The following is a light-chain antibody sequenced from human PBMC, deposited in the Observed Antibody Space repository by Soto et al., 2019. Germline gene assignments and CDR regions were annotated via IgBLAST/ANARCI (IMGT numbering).Light chain of an antibody. J-gene: IGLJ2*01. CDR2: DVS. CDR3: CSYAGSSWV. V-gene: IGLV2-11*01. CDR1: SSDVGGYNY. Sequence: QSALTQPRSVSGSPGQSVTISCTGTSSDVGGYNYVSWYQQHPGKAPKLMIFDVSKRPSGVPDRFSGSKSGNTASLTISGLQAEDEAEYSCCSYAGSSWVFGGGTKLTVL.